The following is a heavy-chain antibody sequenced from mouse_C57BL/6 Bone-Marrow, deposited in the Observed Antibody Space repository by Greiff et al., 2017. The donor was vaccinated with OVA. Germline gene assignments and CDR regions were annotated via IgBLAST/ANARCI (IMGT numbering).Heavy chain of an antibody. J-gene: IGHJ1*03. CDR2: IYWDDDK. V-gene: IGHV8-12*01. D-gene: IGHD1-1*01. Sequence: QVTLKECGPGILQSSQTLSLTCSFSGFSLSTSGMGVSWIRQPSGKGLEWLAHIYWDDDKRYNPSLKSRLTISKDTSRNQVFLKITSVDTADTATYYCARRGITTVVAHWYFDVWGTGTTVTVSS. CDR1: GFSLSTSGMG. CDR3: ARRGITTVVAHWYFDV.